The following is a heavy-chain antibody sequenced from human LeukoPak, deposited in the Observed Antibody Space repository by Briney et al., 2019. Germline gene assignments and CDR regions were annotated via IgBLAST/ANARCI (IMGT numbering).Heavy chain of an antibody. J-gene: IGHJ4*02. D-gene: IGHD6-19*01. CDR3: ARAGSYSSGWYGDY. CDR1: GFTFSSYA. V-gene: IGHV3-30-3*01. CDR2: ISYDGSNK. Sequence: GGSLRLSCAASGFTFSSYAMHWVRQAPGKGLEWVAVISYDGSNKYYADSVKGRFTISRDNSKNTLYLQMNSLRAEDTAVYYCARAGSYSSGWYGDYWGQGTLVTVSS.